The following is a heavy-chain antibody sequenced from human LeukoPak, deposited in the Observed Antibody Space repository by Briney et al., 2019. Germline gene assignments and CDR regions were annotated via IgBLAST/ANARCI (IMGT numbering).Heavy chain of an antibody. CDR3: ARDASMIVVAPDY. Sequence: ASVKVSCKASGGTFSSYAISWVRQAPGQGLEWMGWISAYNGNTNYAQKLQGRVTMTTDTSTSTAYMELRSLRSDDTAVYYCARDASMIVVAPDYWGQGTLVTVSS. V-gene: IGHV1-18*01. D-gene: IGHD3-22*01. J-gene: IGHJ4*02. CDR2: ISAYNGNT. CDR1: GGTFSSYA.